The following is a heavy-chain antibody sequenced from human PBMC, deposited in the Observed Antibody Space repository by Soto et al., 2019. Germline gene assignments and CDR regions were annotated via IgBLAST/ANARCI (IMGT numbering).Heavy chain of an antibody. CDR1: GGTFSSYA. CDR3: ARDRRDTSSWYGTWFDP. Sequence: QVQLVQSGAEVKKPGSSVQVSCKVSGGTFSSYAIGWVRQAPGQGLEWLGGIIPISGSANHAQKFQGRVTFTADESKSTAHMELSSLRSEDTAVYYCARDRRDTSSWYGTWFDPWGQGTLVTVSS. CDR2: IIPISGSA. V-gene: IGHV1-69*01. D-gene: IGHD6-13*01. J-gene: IGHJ5*02.